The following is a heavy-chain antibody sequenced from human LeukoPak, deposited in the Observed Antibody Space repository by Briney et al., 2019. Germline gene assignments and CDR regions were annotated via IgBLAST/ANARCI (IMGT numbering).Heavy chain of an antibody. CDR1: GGTFSNYA. V-gene: IGHV1-69*06. Sequence: SVKVSCKASGGTFSNYAIGWVRQAPGQGLEWMGGVIPIFSTANYAQKFQGRVTITADRSTSTAYMELSSLRSEDTAVYYCARGPIAVAGNKVVYWGQGTLVTASS. CDR3: ARGPIAVAGNKVVY. CDR2: VIPIFSTA. D-gene: IGHD6-19*01. J-gene: IGHJ4*02.